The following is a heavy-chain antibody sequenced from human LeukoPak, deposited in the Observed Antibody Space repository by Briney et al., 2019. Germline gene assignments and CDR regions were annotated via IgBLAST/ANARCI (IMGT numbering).Heavy chain of an antibody. CDR1: GFTFSVYT. V-gene: IGHV3-30-3*01. Sequence: SGGSLRLSCAASGFTFSVYTIHWVRQAPGKGLEWVAVMSSDGSNKYYADSVKGRFTISRDNSRNTMYLQMNSLRAEDTAVYYSARALSSDWSHAFDIWGQGTMVTVSS. D-gene: IGHD6-19*01. J-gene: IGHJ3*02. CDR2: MSSDGSNK. CDR3: ARALSSDWSHAFDI.